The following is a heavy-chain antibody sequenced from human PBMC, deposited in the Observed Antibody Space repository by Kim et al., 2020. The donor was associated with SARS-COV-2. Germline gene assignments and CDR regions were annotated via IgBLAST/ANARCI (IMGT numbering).Heavy chain of an antibody. CDR3: TIESALIVATDNYFDY. J-gene: IGHJ4*02. CDR2: IKSKTDGGTT. V-gene: IGHV3-15*01. Sequence: GGSLRLSCAASGFTFSNAWMSWVRQAPGKGLEWVGRIKSKTDGGTTDYAAPVKGRFTISRDDSKNTLYLQMNSLKTEDTAVYYCTIESALIVATDNYFDYWGQGTLVTVSS. D-gene: IGHD5-12*01. CDR1: GFTFSNAW.